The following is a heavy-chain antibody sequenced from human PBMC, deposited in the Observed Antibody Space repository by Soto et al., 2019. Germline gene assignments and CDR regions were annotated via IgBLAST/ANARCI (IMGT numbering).Heavy chain of an antibody. Sequence: EVQLVESGGGLVQPGGYLRLSCAASGFIFSNYWMYWVRQAPGKGLEWVANIKLDGSEKYYVESVKGRFTISSDNARNSLYLQMNSLRAEDTAVYYCVRDVTGGYSFGCWGQGPLVTVSS. D-gene: IGHD5-18*01. CDR2: IKLDGSEK. V-gene: IGHV3-7*05. CDR3: VRDVTGGYSFGC. J-gene: IGHJ4*02. CDR1: GFIFSNYW.